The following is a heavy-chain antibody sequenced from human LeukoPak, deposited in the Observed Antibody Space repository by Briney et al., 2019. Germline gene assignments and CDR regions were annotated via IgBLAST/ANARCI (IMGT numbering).Heavy chain of an antibody. Sequence: PSETLSLTCAVYGGSFSGYYWSWIRQPPGKGLEWIGEINHSGSTNYNPSLKSRVTISVDTSKNQFSLKLSSVTAADTAVYYCARHPARQITKFRKRYYYYMDVWGKGTTVTISS. D-gene: IGHD3-9*01. CDR2: INHSGST. CDR1: GGSFSGYY. J-gene: IGHJ6*03. CDR3: ARHPARQITKFRKRYYYYMDV. V-gene: IGHV4-34*01.